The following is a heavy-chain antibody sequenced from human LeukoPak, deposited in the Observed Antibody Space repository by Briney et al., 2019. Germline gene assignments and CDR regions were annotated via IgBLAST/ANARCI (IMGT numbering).Heavy chain of an antibody. V-gene: IGHV3-30*18. J-gene: IGHJ6*02. CDR2: ISYDGSNK. CDR3: AKDRRYYGSGSFPYYYYGMDV. CDR1: GFTFSSYG. D-gene: IGHD3-10*01. Sequence: GGSLRLSCAASGFTFSSYGMHWVRQAPGKGLEWVAVISYDGSNKYYADSEKGRFTISRDNSKNTLYLQMNSLRAEDTAVYYCAKDRRYYGSGSFPYYYYGMDVWGQGTTVTVSS.